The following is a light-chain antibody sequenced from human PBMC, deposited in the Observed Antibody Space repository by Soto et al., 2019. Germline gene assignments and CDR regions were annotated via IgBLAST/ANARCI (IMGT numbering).Light chain of an antibody. CDR3: QQYSSVSPFT. CDR1: QSISSW. Sequence: DIQMTQSPSTLSAFVGDRVTITCRASQSISSWLAWYQQKPGKAPKLLIYDASSLEGGVPSRFSGSGSGTEFSLTISRLQTDDFATYYCQQYSSVSPFTFGQGTKPEIK. CDR2: DAS. J-gene: IGKJ2*01. V-gene: IGKV1-5*01.